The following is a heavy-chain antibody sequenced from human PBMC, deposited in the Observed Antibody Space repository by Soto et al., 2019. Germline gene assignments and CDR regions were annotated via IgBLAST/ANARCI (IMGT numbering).Heavy chain of an antibody. CDR1: RYSFASYW. CDR3: VSNKNWNYYYGMDV. D-gene: IGHD1-1*01. V-gene: IGHV5-10-1*01. Sequence: ESLKVSCNGSRYSFASYWIICVRQMPGKGLEWMGRIDPIDSYTKYSPSFQGHVTISADKSISTAYLQWSSLKASDTAMYYCVSNKNWNYYYGMDVWGQGTTVTAP. CDR2: IDPIDSYT. J-gene: IGHJ6*02.